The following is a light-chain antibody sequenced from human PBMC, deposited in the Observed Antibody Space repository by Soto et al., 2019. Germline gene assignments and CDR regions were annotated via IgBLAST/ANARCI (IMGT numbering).Light chain of an antibody. J-gene: IGLJ1*01. CDR3: SSYAGSNNFV. CDR2: EVT. CDR1: SSDVGYYDY. Sequence: SALTQPASVSGSPGQSITISCTGTSSDVGYYDYVSWYQQHPGKAPKLVIYEVTKRPSGVPDRVSASKSGNTASLTVSGLRAEDEADYYCSSYAGSNNFVFGSGTKVTVL. V-gene: IGLV2-8*01.